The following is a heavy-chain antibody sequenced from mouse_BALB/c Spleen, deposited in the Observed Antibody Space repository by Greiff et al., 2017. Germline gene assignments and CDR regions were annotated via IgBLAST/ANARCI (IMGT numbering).Heavy chain of an antibody. CDR3: ARGNYGWYFDV. CDR2: ISSGSSTI. V-gene: IGHV5-17*02. CDR1: GFTFSSFG. Sequence: EVQVVESGGGLVQPGGSRKLSCAASGFTFSSFGMHWVRQAPEKGLEWVAYISSGSSTIYYADTVKGQFTISRDNPKNTLFLQMTSLRSEDTAMYYCARGNYGWYFDVWGAGTTVTVSS. D-gene: IGHD2-1*01. J-gene: IGHJ1*01.